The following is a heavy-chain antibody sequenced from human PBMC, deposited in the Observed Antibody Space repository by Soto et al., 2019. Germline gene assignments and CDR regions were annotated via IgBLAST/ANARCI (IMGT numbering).Heavy chain of an antibody. CDR1: GGTFSSYA. V-gene: IGHV1-69*06. D-gene: IGHD3-3*01. J-gene: IGHJ4*02. CDR2: IIPIFGTA. Sequence: VKVSCKASGGTFSSYAISWVRQAPGQGLEWMGGIIPIFGTANYAQKFQGRVTITADKSTSTAYMELSSLRSEDTAVYYCASSYDFWSGPDYWGQGTLVTVSS. CDR3: ASSYDFWSGPDY.